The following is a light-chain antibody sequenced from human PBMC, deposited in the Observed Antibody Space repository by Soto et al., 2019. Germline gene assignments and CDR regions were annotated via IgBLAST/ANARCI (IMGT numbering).Light chain of an antibody. CDR2: SVS. Sequence: EMVLTQSPGTLALSPGDSATLSCSASQSVSNDYVAWVQQKPGQTPRLLIYSVSSRATGIPDRFRGSRSGTDFTLTISSLQPEDSATYYCHQNYNRPPWTFGQGNKG. J-gene: IGKJ1*01. CDR1: QSVSNDY. V-gene: IGKV3-20*01. CDR3: HQNYNRPPWT.